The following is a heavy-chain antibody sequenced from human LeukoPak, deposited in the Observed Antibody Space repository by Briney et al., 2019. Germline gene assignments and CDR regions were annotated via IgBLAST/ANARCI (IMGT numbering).Heavy chain of an antibody. J-gene: IGHJ4*02. CDR2: IYYSGST. D-gene: IGHD4-23*01. V-gene: IGHV4-39*07. Sequence: SETLSLTCTVSGGSISSSSYYWGWIRQPPGKGLEWIGSIYYSGSTYYNPSLKSRVTISVDTSKNQFSLKLSSVTAADTAVYYCARSPTVVIFDYWGQGTLVTVSS. CDR3: ARSPTVVIFDY. CDR1: GGSISSSSYY.